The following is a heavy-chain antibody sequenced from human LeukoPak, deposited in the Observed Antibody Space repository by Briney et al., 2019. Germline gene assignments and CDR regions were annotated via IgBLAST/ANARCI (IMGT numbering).Heavy chain of an antibody. CDR3: AVLDSGAPGLDY. CDR1: GGSISSSSYY. V-gene: IGHV4-39*07. CDR2: IYYSGST. Sequence: SETLSLTCTVSGGSISSSSYYWGWIRQPPGKGLEWIGSIYYSGSTYYNPSLKSRVTISVDTSKNQFSLKLSSVTAADTAVYYCAVLDSGAPGLDYWGQGTLVTVSS. J-gene: IGHJ4*02. D-gene: IGHD6-19*01.